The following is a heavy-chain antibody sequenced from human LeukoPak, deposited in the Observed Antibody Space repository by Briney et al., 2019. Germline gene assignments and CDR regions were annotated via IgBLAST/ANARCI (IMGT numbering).Heavy chain of an antibody. Sequence: SETLSLTCSVSDDSITIYYWTWIRQPPGKGLEWIGCIDHTGTTNYNPSLNSRVTISRDTSKNHFSLQLSSVTAVDTAVYFCARGRVSSSTWHSTYYYYFYMDVWGKGTTVTVSS. CDR2: IDHTGTT. CDR1: DDSITIYY. CDR3: ARGRVSSSTWHSTYYYYFYMDV. D-gene: IGHD4-11*01. J-gene: IGHJ6*03. V-gene: IGHV4-59*01.